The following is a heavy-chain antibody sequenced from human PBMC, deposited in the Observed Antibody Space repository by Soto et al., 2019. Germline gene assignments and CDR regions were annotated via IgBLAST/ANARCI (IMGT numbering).Heavy chain of an antibody. CDR3: AREQFEDVRGHYDH. Sequence: QVQLVESGGGVVQPGGSLRLSCAASGFAFSTSVIHWVRQAPGKGLEWMAHISYNGNKKHYADSVKGRFTVSRDISESTLYLQMTSLRAEDPAVYYCAREQFEDVRGHYDHWGQGTLVSVSS. CDR1: GFAFSTSV. V-gene: IGHV3-30*03. D-gene: IGHD3-22*01. J-gene: IGHJ4*02. CDR2: ISYNGNKK.